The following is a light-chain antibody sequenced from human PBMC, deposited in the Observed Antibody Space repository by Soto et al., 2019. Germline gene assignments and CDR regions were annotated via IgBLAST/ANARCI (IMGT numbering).Light chain of an antibody. CDR3: SSYGGFNNVI. J-gene: IGLJ2*01. CDR2: EVT. V-gene: IGLV2-8*01. Sequence: QSALTQPPSASGSPGQSLTISCTGTSSDVGAHNYVSWYQQNPGKAPKLIIYEVTKRPSGVPDRFSGSKSGNTASLTVSGLQADDEADYYCSSYGGFNNVIFGGGTKLTVL. CDR1: SSDVGAHNY.